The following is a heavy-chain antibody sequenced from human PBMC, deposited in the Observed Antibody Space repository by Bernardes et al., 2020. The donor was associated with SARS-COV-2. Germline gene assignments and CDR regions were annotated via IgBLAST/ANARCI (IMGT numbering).Heavy chain of an antibody. CDR1: GFIFSTYA. CDR3: ARGGSGAYSWVDH. V-gene: IGHV3-30-3*01. CDR2: ISYDGINK. J-gene: IGHJ5*02. Sequence: GGSRRLSGAASGFIFSTYAMHWVRQAPGKGLEWVTVISYDGINKYYADSVKDRFTISRDNSKNTLYLQMNSLRTEDTAVYYCARGGSGAYSWVDHWGQGTLVTVSS. D-gene: IGHD1-26*01.